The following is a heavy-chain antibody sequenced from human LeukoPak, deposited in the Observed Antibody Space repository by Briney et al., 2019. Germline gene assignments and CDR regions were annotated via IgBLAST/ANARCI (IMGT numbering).Heavy chain of an antibody. J-gene: IGHJ4*02. V-gene: IGHV3-9*01. CDR2: ISWNSGSI. CDR1: GFTFDDYA. CDR3: AKGFWSGYCFDY. Sequence: GRSLRLSCAASGFTFDDYAMHWVRQAPGKGLEWVSGISWNSGSIGYADSVKGRFTISRDNAKNSLYLQMNSLRAEDTALYYCAKGFWSGYCFDYWGLGTLVTVSS. D-gene: IGHD3-3*01.